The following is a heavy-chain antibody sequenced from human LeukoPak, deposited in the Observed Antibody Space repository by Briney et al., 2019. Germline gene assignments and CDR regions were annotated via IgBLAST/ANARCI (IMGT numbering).Heavy chain of an antibody. D-gene: IGHD3-22*01. J-gene: IGHJ1*01. CDR2: IFSRSSYI. CDR3: AIMHPYYDGGCYWVQ. V-gene: IGHV3-21*04. Sequence: PGGSLRLSCAASGFTFSKYSINWVRRAPGGGLEWVSSIFSRSSYINYADSVKGRFTISRDNLGNTVFNEIHILRAQDTAFDYCAIMHPYYDGGCYWVQWGEGPVDTVSS. CDR1: GFTFSKYS.